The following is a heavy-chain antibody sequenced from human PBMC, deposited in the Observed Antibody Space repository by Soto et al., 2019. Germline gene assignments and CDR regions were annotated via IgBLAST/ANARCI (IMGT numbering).Heavy chain of an antibody. V-gene: IGHV4-61*01. CDR3: ARIGGWYDIDF. J-gene: IGHJ4*02. CDR1: GGSVSSGSFH. Sequence: PSETLSLTCSVSGGSVSSGSFHWSWIRQPPGKGLQFIGSIFYNGTANYSPSLKNRVSISIDTSQSQFFLQLISVAAADTAVYYCARIGGWYDIDFWGQGSLVTVLL. CDR2: IFYNGTA. D-gene: IGHD6-19*01.